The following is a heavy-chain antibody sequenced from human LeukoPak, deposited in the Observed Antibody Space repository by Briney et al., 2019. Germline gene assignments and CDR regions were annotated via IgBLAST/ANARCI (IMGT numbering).Heavy chain of an antibody. D-gene: IGHD1-26*01. Sequence: ASVKVSCKASGYTFTSYGISWVPQAPGQGLEWMGWISAYNGNTDYAQKFQGRVTMTTDTSTSTAYMEVRSLRSDDTAVYYCARAYSGSYYYYWGQGTLVTVSS. J-gene: IGHJ4*02. CDR3: ARAYSGSYYYY. CDR1: GYTFTSYG. CDR2: ISAYNGNT. V-gene: IGHV1-18*01.